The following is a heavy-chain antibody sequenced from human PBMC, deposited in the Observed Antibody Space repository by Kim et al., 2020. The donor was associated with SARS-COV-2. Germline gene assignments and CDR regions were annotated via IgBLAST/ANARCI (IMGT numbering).Heavy chain of an antibody. CDR3: AKSYGGHYYYGMDV. CDR1: GFTFSSYA. D-gene: IGHD1-26*01. CDR2: ISGSGGST. Sequence: GGSLRLSCAASGFTFSSYAMSWVRQAPGKGLEWVSAISGSGGSTYYADSVKGRFTISRDNSKNTLYLQMNSLRAEDTAIYYCAKSYGGHYYYGMDVWGQGTTVTVSS. V-gene: IGHV3-23*01. J-gene: IGHJ6*02.